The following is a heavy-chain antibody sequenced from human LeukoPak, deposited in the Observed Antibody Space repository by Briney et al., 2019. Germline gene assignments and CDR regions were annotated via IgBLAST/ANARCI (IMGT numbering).Heavy chain of an antibody. CDR1: GFTVSSNY. J-gene: IGHJ6*03. CDR3: ARERIAAAGGYYYMDV. D-gene: IGHD6-13*01. Sequence: GGSLRLSCAASGFTVSSNYMSWVRQAPGKGLEWVSVIYSGGSTYYADSVKGRFTISRDNSKNTLCLQMNSLRAEDTAVYYCARERIAAAGGYYYMDVWGKGTTVTVSS. V-gene: IGHV3-53*01. CDR2: IYSGGST.